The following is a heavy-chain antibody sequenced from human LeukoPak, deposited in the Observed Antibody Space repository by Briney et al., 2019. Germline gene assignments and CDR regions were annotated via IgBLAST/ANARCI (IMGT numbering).Heavy chain of an antibody. CDR1: GFTFSCYW. CDR2: IKQDGSEK. CDR3: ASSSGGSWNDAFDI. J-gene: IGHJ3*02. D-gene: IGHD2-15*01. V-gene: IGHV3-7*01. Sequence: PGGSLRLSCAASGFTFSCYWMSWVRQAPGKGLEWVANIKQDGSEKYYVDPVKGRFTISRDNAKNSLYLQMNSLRAEDTAVYYCASSSGGSWNDAFDIWGQGTMVTVSS.